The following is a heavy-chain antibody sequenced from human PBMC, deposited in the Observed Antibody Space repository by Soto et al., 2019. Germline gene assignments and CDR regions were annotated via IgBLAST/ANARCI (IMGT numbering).Heavy chain of an antibody. CDR3: ARGMTPWTGYHYGMDV. CDR1: GFTFSSYG. V-gene: IGHV3-33*01. Sequence: PGGSLRLSCAASGFTFSSYGMHWVRQAPGKGLEWVAVIWYDGSNKYYADSVKGRFTISRDNSKNTLYLQMNSLRAEDTAVYYCARGMTPWTGYHYGMDVWGQGTTVTVSS. CDR2: IWYDGSNK. D-gene: IGHD3-3*01. J-gene: IGHJ6*02.